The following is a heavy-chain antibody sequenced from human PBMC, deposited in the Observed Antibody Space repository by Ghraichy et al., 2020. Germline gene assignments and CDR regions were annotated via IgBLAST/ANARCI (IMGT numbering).Heavy chain of an antibody. J-gene: IGHJ3*02. CDR3: AKDRSITMIVVVLNAFDI. CDR2: ISGSGGGT. CDR1: GFTFSSYA. Sequence: GGSLRLSCAASGFTFSSYAMSWVRQAPGKGLEWVSAISGSGGGTYYADSVKGRFTISRDNSKNTLYLQMNSLRAEDTAVYYCAKDRSITMIVVVLNAFDIWGQGTMVTVSS. D-gene: IGHD3-22*01. V-gene: IGHV3-23*01.